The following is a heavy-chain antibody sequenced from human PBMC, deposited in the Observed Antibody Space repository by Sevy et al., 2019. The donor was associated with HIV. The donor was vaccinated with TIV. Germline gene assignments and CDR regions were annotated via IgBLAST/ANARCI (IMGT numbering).Heavy chain of an antibody. D-gene: IGHD5-18*01. CDR2: ISSSSSYT. CDR1: GFTFSDHY. J-gene: IGHJ6*03. CDR3: ARGGKYSYGSYYYYYYMDV. Sequence: GGSLRLSCAASGFTFSDHYMSWIRQAPGKGLEWVSYISSSSSYTNYADSVKGRFTISRDNAKNSLYLQMNSLRAEDTAVYYCARGGKYSYGSYYYYYYMDVWGKWTTVTVSS. V-gene: IGHV3-11*06.